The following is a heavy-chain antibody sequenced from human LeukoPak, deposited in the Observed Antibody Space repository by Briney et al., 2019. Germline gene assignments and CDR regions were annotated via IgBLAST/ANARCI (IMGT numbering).Heavy chain of an antibody. V-gene: IGHV3-7*04. D-gene: IGHD3-9*01. Sequence: GGSLRLSCAASGFTFSSYWMHWVRQAPGKGLEWVANIKDDGSEKSYEDSVKGRFTISRDNANNAVYLQMDTLRVEDTAVYYCARGLIYFEVWGQGTLVSVSS. CDR3: ARGLIYFEV. CDR1: GFTFSSYW. J-gene: IGHJ4*02. CDR2: IKDDGSEK.